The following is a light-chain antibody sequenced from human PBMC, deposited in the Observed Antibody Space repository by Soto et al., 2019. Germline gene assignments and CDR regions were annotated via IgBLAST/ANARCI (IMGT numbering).Light chain of an antibody. J-gene: IGKJ4*01. V-gene: IGKV1-33*01. CDR1: QDIKNY. CDR2: DAS. Sequence: DIQMTQSPSSLSASVGDRVTITCQASQDIKNYLNWYQHKPGKAPNLLIYDASNLKTGVPSRFSGSGSGTHFTFTISSLQPEDVATYYCQHYDHLPPLSFGGGTKVEI. CDR3: QHYDHLPPLS.